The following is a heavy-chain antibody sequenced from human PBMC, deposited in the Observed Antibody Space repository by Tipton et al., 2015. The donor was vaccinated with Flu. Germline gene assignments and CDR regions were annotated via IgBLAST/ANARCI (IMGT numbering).Heavy chain of an antibody. V-gene: IGHV4-59*01. CDR3: ARVGRNSGGLDY. CDR1: GASISSYY. J-gene: IGHJ4*02. CDR2: IYYSGIT. D-gene: IGHD1-26*01. Sequence: TLSLTCTVSGASISSYYWSWIRQPPGKGLEWIGYIYYSGITNYNPSLKSRVTISVDTSKNQFSLRLSSVTAADTAVYYCARVGRNSGGLDYWGQGTLVTVSS.